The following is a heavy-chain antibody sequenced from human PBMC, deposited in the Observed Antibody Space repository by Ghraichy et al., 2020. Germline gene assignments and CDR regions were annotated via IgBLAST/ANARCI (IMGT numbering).Heavy chain of an antibody. CDR2: IKEDGSET. CDR3: ARGGWRSMDV. J-gene: IGHJ6*02. D-gene: IGHD2-8*02. CDR1: GFTFRSYW. Sequence: GESLRLSCAASGFTFRSYWMTWVRRAPGKGLEWMATIKEDGSETYYVDSVKGRFTSSRDNAENSLFLQMNSLRAEDTAVYYCARGGWRSMDVWGQGATVTVSS. V-gene: IGHV3-7*01.